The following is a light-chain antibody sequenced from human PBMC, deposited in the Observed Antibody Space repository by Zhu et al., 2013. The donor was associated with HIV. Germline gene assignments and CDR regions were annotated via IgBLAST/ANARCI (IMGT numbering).Light chain of an antibody. Sequence: EIVLTQSPATLSLSPGERATLSCRASPSASTSYFAWYQQRPGQAPRLLIYGSSNRATGVPDRFSGSGSGTEFTLTISRLEPEDFAVYHCHQYGSSPPTFGQGTKVEIK. V-gene: IGKV3-20*01. CDR2: GSS. CDR3: HQYGSSPPT. CDR1: PSASTSY. J-gene: IGKJ2*01.